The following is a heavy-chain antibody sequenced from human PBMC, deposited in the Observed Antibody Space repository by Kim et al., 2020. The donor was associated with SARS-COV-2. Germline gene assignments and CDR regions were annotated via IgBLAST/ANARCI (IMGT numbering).Heavy chain of an antibody. CDR3: ARIRVATPYYGMDV. Sequence: YVASVKGRFTIYRDNAKNSLYLQRNSLRAEDTAVYYCARIRVATPYYGMDVWGQGTTVTVSS. V-gene: IGHV3-7*01. J-gene: IGHJ6*02. D-gene: IGHD5-12*01.